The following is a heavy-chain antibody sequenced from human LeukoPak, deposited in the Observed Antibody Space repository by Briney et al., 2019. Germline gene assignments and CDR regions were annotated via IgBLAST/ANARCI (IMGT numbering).Heavy chain of an antibody. CDR3: ARDQGDIVATIIPNPFDY. J-gene: IGHJ4*02. D-gene: IGHD5-12*01. CDR1: GFTFSSYW. V-gene: IGHV3-7*04. CDR2: IKQDGSEK. Sequence: GGSLRLSCAASGFTFSSYWMSWVRQAPGKGLEWVANIKQDGSEKYYVDSVKGRVTISRDNAKNSLYLQMNSLRAEDTAVYYCARDQGDIVATIIPNPFDYWGQGTLVAVFS.